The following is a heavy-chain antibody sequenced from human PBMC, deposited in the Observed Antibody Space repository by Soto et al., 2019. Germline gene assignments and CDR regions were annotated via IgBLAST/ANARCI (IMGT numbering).Heavy chain of an antibody. CDR2: INQSGSP. D-gene: IGHD2-15*01. J-gene: IGHJ5*02. V-gene: IGHV4-4*02. Sequence: QVQLQESGPGLVKPSGTLSLTCAVSSGTISSSNWWTWVRQPPGKGLEWIGEINQSGSPNYNPSIRSRVTISVDKSKSQFFLKLSSVPAADTAIYYCAGLGMVAAHREFDPWGQGTLVTVSS. CDR1: SGTISSSNW. CDR3: AGLGMVAAHREFDP.